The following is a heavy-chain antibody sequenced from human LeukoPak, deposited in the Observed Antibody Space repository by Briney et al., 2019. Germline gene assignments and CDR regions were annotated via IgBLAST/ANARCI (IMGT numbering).Heavy chain of an antibody. CDR2: IWYDGSNK. J-gene: IGHJ4*02. D-gene: IGHD2/OR15-2a*01. Sequence: GGSLRLSCAASGFTFSSYGMHWVRQAPGKGLEWVALIWYDGSNKYYTDSVKGRLTTSRDNSKNTLYLQMNSLRAEDTAIYYCAREGPRGNSQFDYWGQGTLVTVSS. V-gene: IGHV3-33*01. CDR3: AREGPRGNSQFDY. CDR1: GFTFSSYG.